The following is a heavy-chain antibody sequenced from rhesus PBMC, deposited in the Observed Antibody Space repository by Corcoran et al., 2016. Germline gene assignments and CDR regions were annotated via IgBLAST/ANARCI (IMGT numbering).Heavy chain of an antibody. CDR2: SYGSGTST. J-gene: IGHJ4*01. V-gene: IGHV4-169*01. CDR1: GGAISSSD. D-gene: IGHD4-23*01. CDR3: ARGTVTKDFDY. Sequence: QLQLQESGPGLVKPSETLSVTCAVSGGAISSSDWSWIRQAPGEGLEWIGYSYGSGTSTHYNPSLKSRVTLSVDTSKNQLSLKLSSVTTADTAVYYCARGTVTKDFDYWGQGVLVTVSS.